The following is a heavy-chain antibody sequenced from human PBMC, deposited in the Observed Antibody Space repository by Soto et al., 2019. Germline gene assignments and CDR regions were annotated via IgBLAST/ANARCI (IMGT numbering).Heavy chain of an antibody. CDR2: IGTAGDT. V-gene: IGHV3-13*01. CDR1: GFTFSSYD. J-gene: IGHJ6*02. Sequence: GGSLRLSCAASGFTFSSYDMHWVRQATGKGLEWVSAIGTAGDTYYPGSVKGRFTISRENAKNSLYLQMNSLRAGDTALYYCARSMRHYDSSGYYYYYYGMDVWGQGTTVTVSS. CDR3: ARSMRHYDSSGYYYYYYGMDV. D-gene: IGHD3-22*01.